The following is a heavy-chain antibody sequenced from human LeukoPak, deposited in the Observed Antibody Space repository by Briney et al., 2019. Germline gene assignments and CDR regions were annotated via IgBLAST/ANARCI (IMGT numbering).Heavy chain of an antibody. CDR2: INPNSGGT. J-gene: IGHJ6*03. CDR3: ARGLLWFGAPGNYYMDV. Sequence: GASVKVSCKASGYTFTGYYMHWVRQAPGQGLEWMGWINPNSGGTNYAQKFQGRVTMTRDTSISTAYMELSRLRSDDTAVYYCARGLLWFGAPGNYYMDVWGKGTTVTISS. CDR1: GYTFTGYY. D-gene: IGHD3-10*01. V-gene: IGHV1-2*02.